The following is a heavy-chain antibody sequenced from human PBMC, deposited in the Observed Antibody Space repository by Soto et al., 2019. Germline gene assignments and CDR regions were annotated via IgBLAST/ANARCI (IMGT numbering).Heavy chain of an antibody. CDR2: IMSDGSST. V-gene: IGHV3-74*01. D-gene: IGHD4-4*01. J-gene: IGHJ3*02. CDR3: ARAKGNSGAFDI. CDR1: GFTFSTYW. Sequence: VGSLRLSCAAFGFTFSTYWMHWVRQAPGKGLVWVSRIMSDGSSTNYADSVRGRFTVSRDNARNTLYLHINSLRAEDTGLYYCARAKGNSGAFDIWGQGTMVTVSS.